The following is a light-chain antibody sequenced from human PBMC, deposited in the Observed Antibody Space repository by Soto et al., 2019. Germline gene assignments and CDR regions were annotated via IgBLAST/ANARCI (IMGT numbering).Light chain of an antibody. CDR1: QAVSTW. CDR3: QQSNSFPRT. V-gene: IGKV1-12*01. J-gene: IGKJ4*01. Sequence: DIQMTQSPSFVSASVGDTVTITCRASQAVSTWLAWYQQKPGDAPKLLIYAASTLQSGVPSRFSGSGSGTDFTLTIRNLQHEDFATYYCQQSNSFPRTFGGGTKADIK. CDR2: AAS.